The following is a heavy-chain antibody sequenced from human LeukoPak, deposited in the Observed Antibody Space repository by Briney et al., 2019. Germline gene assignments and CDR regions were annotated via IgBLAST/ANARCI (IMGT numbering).Heavy chain of an antibody. CDR3: ARGGNGPFDY. CDR2: IYSGGGT. D-gene: IGHD3-16*01. J-gene: IGHJ4*02. V-gene: IGHV3-53*01. CDR1: GGSISSYY. Sequence: ETLSLTCTVSGGSISSYYWSWIRQPPGKGLEWVSIIYSGGGTYYADSVKGRFTISRDNSKNTLYLQINSLRAEDTAVYYCARGGNGPFDYWGQGTLVTVSS.